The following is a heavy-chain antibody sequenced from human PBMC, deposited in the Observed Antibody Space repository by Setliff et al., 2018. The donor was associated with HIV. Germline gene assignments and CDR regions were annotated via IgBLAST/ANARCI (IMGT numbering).Heavy chain of an antibody. Sequence: GGSLRLSCAASGFNFSSHTMNWIRQAPGKGLEWVSSISSTGTYIYYADSMKGRFTISRDNAKNSLYLQMNSLRADDTAVYYCARDPYPYGDYGDWYFDLWGRGTLVTVSS. CDR3: ARDPYPYGDYGDWYFDL. CDR1: GFNFSSHT. D-gene: IGHD4-17*01. V-gene: IGHV3-21*01. J-gene: IGHJ2*01. CDR2: ISSTGTYI.